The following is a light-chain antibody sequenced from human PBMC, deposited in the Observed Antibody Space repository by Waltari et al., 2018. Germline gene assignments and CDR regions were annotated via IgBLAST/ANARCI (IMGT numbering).Light chain of an antibody. J-gene: IGKJ2*01. CDR3: QQYDNWPPYT. V-gene: IGKV3-15*01. CDR1: RSVSSN. CDR2: GAS. Sequence: EIGMTQSPDTLSVSPGDRATLSCRASRSVSSNLAWYHQRPGQAPRLLIHGASTRATDMPDRFSGSGSGTEFTLTISSLQSEDFAVYYCQQYDNWPPYTFGQGTKLEIK.